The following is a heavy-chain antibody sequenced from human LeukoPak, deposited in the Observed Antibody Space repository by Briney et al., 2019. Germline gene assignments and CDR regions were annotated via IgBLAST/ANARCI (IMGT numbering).Heavy chain of an antibody. J-gene: IGHJ4*02. CDR1: GFTFDDYG. CDR2: INWNGGST. V-gene: IGHV3-20*04. D-gene: IGHD3-16*02. Sequence: GGSLRLSCAASGFTFDDYGMSWVRQAPGKGLEWVSGINWNGGSTGYAGSVKGRFTISRDNAKNSLYLQMNSLRAEDTALYYCARGIYDYVWGSYRFDYWGQGTLVTVSS. CDR3: ARGIYDYVWGSYRFDY.